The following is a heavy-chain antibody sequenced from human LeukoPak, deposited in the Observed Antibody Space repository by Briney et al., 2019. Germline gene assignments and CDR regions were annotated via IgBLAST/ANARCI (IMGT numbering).Heavy chain of an antibody. J-gene: IGHJ4*02. Sequence: GGSLRLSCAASGFTFSSSAMSWVRQAPGKGLEWVSVISGSGGGTYYADSVKGRFTISRDNSKNTLYLQMNSLRADDTAVYYCAKGGYDDSGRYLNYWGQGTLVTVSS. CDR3: AKGGYDDSGRYLNY. D-gene: IGHD3-22*01. CDR1: GFTFSSSA. V-gene: IGHV3-23*01. CDR2: ISGSGGGT.